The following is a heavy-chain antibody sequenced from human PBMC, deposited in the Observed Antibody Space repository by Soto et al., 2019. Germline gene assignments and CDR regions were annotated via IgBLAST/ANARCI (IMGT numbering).Heavy chain of an antibody. J-gene: IGHJ4*02. CDR3: ARGADAMLSPNFDY. Sequence: QVQLQQWGGGLLKPSETLSLTCAVHGDSFSGYFWTWIRQPPGKGLEWIAEITEGGTTNYSPSLKSRVSIAVDSSKRQFSLTLSSVTAADTAMYYCARGADAMLSPNFDYWSQGSLVTVSS. CDR1: GDSFSGYF. CDR2: ITEGGTT. V-gene: IGHV4-34*02. D-gene: IGHD2-8*01.